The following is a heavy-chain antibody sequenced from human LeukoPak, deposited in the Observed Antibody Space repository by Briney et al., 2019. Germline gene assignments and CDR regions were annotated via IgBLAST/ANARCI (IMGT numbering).Heavy chain of an antibody. CDR2: ISSSGSTI. CDR3: ARRTTRGNWFDP. J-gene: IGHJ5*02. CDR1: GFTFSDYY. Sequence: GSLRLSCAASGFTFSDYYMSWIRQAPGKGLEWVSYISSSGSTIYYADSVKGRFTISRDNAKNSLYLQMNSLRAKDTAVYYCARRTTRGNWFDPWGQGTLVTVSS. D-gene: IGHD1-7*01. V-gene: IGHV3-11*01.